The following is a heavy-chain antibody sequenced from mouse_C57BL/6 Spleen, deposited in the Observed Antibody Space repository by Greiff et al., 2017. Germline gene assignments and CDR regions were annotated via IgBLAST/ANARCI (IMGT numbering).Heavy chain of an antibody. J-gene: IGHJ2*01. D-gene: IGHD1-1*01. CDR3: AREWLYYGSSDVDY. CDR2: IYPGSGST. V-gene: IGHV1-55*01. Sequence: QVQLQQPGAELVKPGASVKMSCTASGYTFTSYWITWVKQRPGQGLEWIGDIYPGSGSTKYNEKFKSKATLTVDTSSTTAYMQLSSLTSEDSAVYYCAREWLYYGSSDVDYWGQGTTVTVSS. CDR1: GYTFTSYW.